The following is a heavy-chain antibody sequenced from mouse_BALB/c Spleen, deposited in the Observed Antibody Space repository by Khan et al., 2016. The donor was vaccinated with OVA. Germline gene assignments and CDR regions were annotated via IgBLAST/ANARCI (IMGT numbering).Heavy chain of an antibody. V-gene: IGHV1S81*02. CDR3: TRAGYGSLAY. J-gene: IGHJ3*01. D-gene: IGHD1-1*02. CDR1: GYTFTSYY. Sequence: VQLQQSGAELVKPGASVKLSCKASGYTFTSYYMYWVKQRPGQGLEWIGEINPSNGGTNFHEKFKSKATLTVDKSSSTSYMQLSSLTSEDSAVYYSTRAGYGSLAYWGQGTLVTVSA. CDR2: INPSNGGT.